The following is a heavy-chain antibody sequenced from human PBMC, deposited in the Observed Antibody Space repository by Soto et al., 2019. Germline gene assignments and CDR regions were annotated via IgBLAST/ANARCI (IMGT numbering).Heavy chain of an antibody. CDR2: IWYDGSNK. J-gene: IGHJ4*02. Sequence: QVQLVESGGGVVQPGNSLRLSCAASGFTFSGHGMHWVRQAPGKGLEWVTFIWYDGSNKHYVDSVKGRFTISRDNSKHTIYLQMNSLRAEDTAVYFCARHGQGEAHYTVADYWGQGTVVTVSS. CDR1: GFTFSGHG. D-gene: IGHD2-2*02. CDR3: ARHGQGEAHYTVADY. V-gene: IGHV3-33*01.